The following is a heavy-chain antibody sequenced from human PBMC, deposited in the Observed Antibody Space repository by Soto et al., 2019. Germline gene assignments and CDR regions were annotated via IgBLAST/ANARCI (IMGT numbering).Heavy chain of an antibody. CDR2: ISYSGST. CDR3: ATMGAPATGLYFVDY. V-gene: IGHV4-30-4*01. Sequence: SKTLSLTCTVSGGSISSGNYYWSWIRQPPGKGLEWIGFISYSGSTYYSTSLKSRVTISVDTSKSQFSLNLSFVTAADTAVYYCATMGAPATGLYFVDYWGQVSLVSDS. J-gene: IGHJ4*02. CDR1: GGSISSGNYY. D-gene: IGHD1-26*01.